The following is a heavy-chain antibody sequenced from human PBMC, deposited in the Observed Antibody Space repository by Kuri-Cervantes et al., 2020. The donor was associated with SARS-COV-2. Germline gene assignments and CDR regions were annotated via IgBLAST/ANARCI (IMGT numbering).Heavy chain of an antibody. CDR2: TYYRSQDYH. V-gene: IGHV6-1*01. CDR1: GDSVSSNSAA. J-gene: IGHJ3*02. Sequence: SETLSLTCAISGDSVSSNSAAWNWIRQSPSRGLEWLGRTYYRSQDYHDYAVSVRSRITITPDSSKNQFSLQLNSVTPEDTAVYYCARVRDDYGDQGDAFDIWGQGTMVT. D-gene: IGHD4-17*01. CDR3: ARVRDDYGDQGDAFDI.